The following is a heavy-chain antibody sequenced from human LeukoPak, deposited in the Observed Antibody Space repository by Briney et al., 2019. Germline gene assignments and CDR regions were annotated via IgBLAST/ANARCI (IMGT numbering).Heavy chain of an antibody. J-gene: IGHJ1*01. CDR3: ARVGRSSWYTSWSEYFQH. V-gene: IGHV3-11*01. CDR1: GFTFSDYY. Sequence: GGSLRLSCAASGFTFSDYYMSWIRQAPGKGLEWVSYISSSGSTIYYADSVKGRFTISRDNAKNSLYLQMNSLRAEDTAVYYCARVGRSSWYTSWSEYFQHWGQGTLVTVSP. CDR2: ISSSGSTI. D-gene: IGHD6-13*01.